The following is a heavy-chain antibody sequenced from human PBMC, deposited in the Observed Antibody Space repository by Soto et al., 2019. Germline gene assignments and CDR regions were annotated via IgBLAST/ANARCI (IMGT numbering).Heavy chain of an antibody. J-gene: IGHJ6*02. CDR2: IWYDGSNK. V-gene: IGHV3-33*01. Sequence: GGSLRLSCAASGFTFSSYGMHWVRQAPGKGLEWVAVIWYDGSNKYYADSVKGRFTISRDNSKNTMYLQMNSLRAEDTAVYYCARDPRGFYDFWSGYSRDYYDGMDVWGQGTTVTVSS. CDR1: GFTFSSYG. D-gene: IGHD3-3*01. CDR3: ARDPRGFYDFWSGYSRDYYDGMDV.